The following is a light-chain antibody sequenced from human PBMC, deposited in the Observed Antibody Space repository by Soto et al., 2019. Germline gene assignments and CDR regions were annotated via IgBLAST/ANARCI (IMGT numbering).Light chain of an antibody. J-gene: IGLJ1*01. V-gene: IGLV2-23*02. CDR3: CSYGGSPTDV. CDR1: SSNVGSYKL. Sequence: QSVLTQPASVSGSPGQSITISCTGTSSNVGSYKLVSWYQQHPGKAPKLMIFEVNKRPSGVSNRFSGSKSGNTASLTISGLKVEDEADYYCCSYGGSPTDVCGTGTKLTVL. CDR2: EVN.